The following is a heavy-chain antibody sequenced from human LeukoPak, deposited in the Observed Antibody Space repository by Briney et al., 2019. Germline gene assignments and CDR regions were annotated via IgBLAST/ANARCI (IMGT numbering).Heavy chain of an antibody. CDR3: ARSHTD. D-gene: IGHD4-17*01. CDR1: GFSFSSDS. V-gene: IGHV3-66*01. Sequence: GGSLRLSCAASGFSFSSDSMSWVRQAPGKGLEWVSVIYSGGSTYYADSVKGRFTISRDNSKNTLYLQMNSLRAEDTAVYYCARSHTDWGQGTLVTVSS. J-gene: IGHJ4*02. CDR2: IYSGGST.